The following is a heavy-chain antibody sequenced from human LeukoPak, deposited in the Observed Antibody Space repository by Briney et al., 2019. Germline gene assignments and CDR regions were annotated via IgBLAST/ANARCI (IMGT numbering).Heavy chain of an antibody. V-gene: IGHV3-48*01. D-gene: IGHD3-9*01. J-gene: IGHJ5*02. CDR2: ISSSSSTI. Sequence: PGGSLRLSCAASGFTFSSYSMDWVRQAPGKGLEWVSYISSSSSTIYYADSVKGRFTISRDNAKNSLYLQMNSLRAEDTAVYYCARNVYYDILTGYYRNWFDPWGQGTLVTVSS. CDR1: GFTFSSYS. CDR3: ARNVYYDILTGYYRNWFDP.